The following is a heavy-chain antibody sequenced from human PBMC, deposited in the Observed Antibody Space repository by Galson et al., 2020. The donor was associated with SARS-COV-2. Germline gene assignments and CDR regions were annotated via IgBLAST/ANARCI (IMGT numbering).Heavy chain of an antibody. D-gene: IGHD2-21*02. CDR3: ATDFAYCGGDCYPKLGY. CDR2: FDPEDGET. Sequence: ASVKVSCKVSGYTLTELSMHWVRQAPGKGLEWKGGFDPEDGETIYAQKFQGRVTMTEDTSTDTAYMELSSLRSEDTAVYYCATDFAYCGGDCYPKLGYWGQGTLVTVSS. V-gene: IGHV1-24*01. J-gene: IGHJ4*02. CDR1: GYTLTELS.